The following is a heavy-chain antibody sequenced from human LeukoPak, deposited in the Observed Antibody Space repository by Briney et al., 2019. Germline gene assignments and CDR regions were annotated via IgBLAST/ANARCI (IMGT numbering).Heavy chain of an antibody. V-gene: IGHV3-21*01. Sequence: PGGSLRLSCAASGFTFSSYSMNWVRQAPGKGLEWVSSISSSSSYIYYADSVKGRFTISRDNAKNSLYLQMNSLRAEDTAVYYCARRFLEWLLPDYWGQGTLVTASS. CDR1: GFTFSSYS. D-gene: IGHD3-3*01. J-gene: IGHJ4*02. CDR2: ISSSSSYI. CDR3: ARRFLEWLLPDY.